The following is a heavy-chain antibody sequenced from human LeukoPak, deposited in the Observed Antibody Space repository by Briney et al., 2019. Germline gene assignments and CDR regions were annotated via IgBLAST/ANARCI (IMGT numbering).Heavy chain of an antibody. Sequence: GGSLRLSCAASGLTFSNYWMSWVRQAPGKGLEWVANIKQDGSEKYYVDSVKGRFTISRDNAKNSLYLQMNSLRGEDTAVYYCASRNYYDSGSYLYFDNWGQGTLVTVSS. V-gene: IGHV3-7*01. CDR3: ASRNYYDSGSYLYFDN. CDR1: GLTFSNYW. J-gene: IGHJ4*02. CDR2: IKQDGSEK. D-gene: IGHD3-10*01.